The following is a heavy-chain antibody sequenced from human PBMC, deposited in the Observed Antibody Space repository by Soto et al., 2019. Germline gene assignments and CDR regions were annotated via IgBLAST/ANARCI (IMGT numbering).Heavy chain of an antibody. J-gene: IGHJ3*02. Sequence: QLQLQESGPGLVKPSETLSLTCTVSGGSISSSSYYWGWIRQPPGKGLEWIGSIYYSGSTYYNQSLKSRVTISVDTSKNQFSLKLSSVTAADTAVYYCASLVSGIVVVVAATFAFDIWGQGTMVTVSS. D-gene: IGHD2-15*01. CDR1: GGSISSSSYY. V-gene: IGHV4-39*01. CDR2: IYYSGST. CDR3: ASLVSGIVVVVAATFAFDI.